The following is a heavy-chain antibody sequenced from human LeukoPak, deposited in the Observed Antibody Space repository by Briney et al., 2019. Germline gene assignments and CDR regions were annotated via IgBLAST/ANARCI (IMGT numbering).Heavy chain of an antibody. Sequence: GGSLRLSCAASGFTFSSNFMSWVRQAPGKGLEWVSVIYAAGDTCYADSVKGRFTISRDNSKNTLYLQMNSLRAEDTAVYYCARSGSGWFDYWGQGTLVTVSS. CDR2: IYAAGDT. J-gene: IGHJ4*02. V-gene: IGHV3-53*01. CDR3: ARSGSGWFDY. CDR1: GFTFSSNF. D-gene: IGHD6-19*01.